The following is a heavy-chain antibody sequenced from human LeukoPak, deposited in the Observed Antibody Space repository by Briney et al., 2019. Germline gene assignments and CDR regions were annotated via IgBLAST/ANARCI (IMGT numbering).Heavy chain of an antibody. CDR2: IYTSGST. CDR1: GGSISNFY. Sequence: KPSETLSLTCTVSGGSISNFYWSWIRQPAGKTLDWIGRIYTSGSTNYNPSLKSRVTMSVDTSKNQFSLKLSSVTAADTAVYYCARHEWVTTGKYYFDYWGQGTLVTVSS. J-gene: IGHJ4*02. V-gene: IGHV4-4*07. D-gene: IGHD4-11*01. CDR3: ARHEWVTTGKYYFDY.